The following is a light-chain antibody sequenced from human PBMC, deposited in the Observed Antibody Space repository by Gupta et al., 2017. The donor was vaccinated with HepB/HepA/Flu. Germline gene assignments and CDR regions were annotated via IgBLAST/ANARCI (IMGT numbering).Light chain of an antibody. V-gene: IGKV1-9*01. Sequence: DIQLTQSPSFLSASAVDRVTITCRASQGITSYLGWYQQKPRKAPKFLIYDASTLQSGVPSRFSGSGSGTEFTLTISSLQPEDFATYYCQKLKSYPLTFGGETKVEIK. CDR1: QGITSY. CDR3: QKLKSYPLT. J-gene: IGKJ4*01. CDR2: DAS.